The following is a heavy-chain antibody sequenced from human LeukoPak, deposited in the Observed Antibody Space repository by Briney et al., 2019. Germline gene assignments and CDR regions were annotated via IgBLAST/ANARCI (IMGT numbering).Heavy chain of an antibody. CDR1: GYTFTSYA. CDR2: INTNTGNP. J-gene: IGHJ5*02. D-gene: IGHD2-15*01. Sequence: ASVKVSCKASGYTFTSYAMNWVRQAPGQGLEWMGWINTNTGNPTYARGFTGRFVFSLDTSVSTAYLQISSLKAEDTAVYYCARVGYCSGGSCYSTPLNWFDPWGQGTLVTVSS. CDR3: ARVGYCSGGSCYSTPLNWFDP. V-gene: IGHV7-4-1*02.